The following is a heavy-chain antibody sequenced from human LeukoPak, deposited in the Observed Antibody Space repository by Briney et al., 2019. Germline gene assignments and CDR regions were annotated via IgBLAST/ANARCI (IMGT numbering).Heavy chain of an antibody. J-gene: IGHJ4*02. V-gene: IGHV1-2*02. CDR2: VNPKSGDT. Sequence: GASVKVSCKASGYDFTGNYLHWVRQAPGQGLEWMGWVNPKSGDTKCTQRIQDRVTMTRDTCISTAYMELSSLTTDDTAVYYCASPSLGVGSYYDYWGQGTLVTVSS. CDR3: ASPSLGVGSYYDY. CDR1: GYDFTGNY. D-gene: IGHD3-10*01.